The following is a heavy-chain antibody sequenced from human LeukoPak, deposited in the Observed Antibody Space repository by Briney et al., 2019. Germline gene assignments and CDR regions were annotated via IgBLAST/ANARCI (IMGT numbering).Heavy chain of an antibody. D-gene: IGHD7-27*01. CDR1: GGSISSGSYY. J-gene: IGHJ3*02. Sequence: SQTLSLTCTVSGGSISSGSYYWSWIRQPAGKGLEWIGRIYTSGSTNYNPSLKSRVTISVDTSKNQFSLKLSSVTAADTAVYYCARDRNPNRGSSKAFDIWGQGTMVTVSS. CDR3: ARDRNPNRGSSKAFDI. CDR2: IYTSGST. V-gene: IGHV4-61*02.